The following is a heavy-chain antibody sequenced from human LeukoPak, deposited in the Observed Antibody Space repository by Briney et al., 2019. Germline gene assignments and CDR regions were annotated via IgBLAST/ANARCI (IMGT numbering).Heavy chain of an antibody. CDR3: AKARVGASNWFDP. CDR1: GGTFSSSA. V-gene: IGHV1-69*05. CDR2: IIPIFGTA. D-gene: IGHD1-26*01. Sequence: GASVKVSCKASGGTFSSSAISWVRQAPGQGLEWMGGIIPIFGTANYAQKFQGRVTITTDESTSTAYMELSSLRSEDTAVYYCAKARVGASNWFDPWGQGTLVTVSS. J-gene: IGHJ5*02.